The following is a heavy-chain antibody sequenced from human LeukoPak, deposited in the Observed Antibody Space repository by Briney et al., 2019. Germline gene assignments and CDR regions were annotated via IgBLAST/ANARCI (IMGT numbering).Heavy chain of an antibody. CDR3: ARDLKKRWEYFDL. V-gene: IGHV4-59*12. CDR1: GGSISSYY. D-gene: IGHD1-26*01. CDR2: IYYSGST. J-gene: IGHJ2*01. Sequence: SETLSLTCTVSGGSISSYYWSWIRQPPGKGLEWIGYIYYSGSTNYNPSLKSRVTISVDTSKNQFSLKLSSVTAADTAVFYCARDLKKRWEYFDLWGRGTLVTVSS.